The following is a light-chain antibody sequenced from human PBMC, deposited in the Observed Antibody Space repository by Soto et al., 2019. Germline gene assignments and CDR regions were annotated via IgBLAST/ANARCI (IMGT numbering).Light chain of an antibody. CDR2: WAS. CDR1: QSFLYSSNNKNY. Sequence: DIVMTQSPDSLAVSLGERATINCKSRQSFLYSSNNKNYLAWYQQKPGQPPKLLIYWASTRESGVPDRFSGSGSGTDFTLTISSLQAEDVAVYYCQQYYSTPLTFGGGTKVDIK. J-gene: IGKJ4*01. V-gene: IGKV4-1*01. CDR3: QQYYSTPLT.